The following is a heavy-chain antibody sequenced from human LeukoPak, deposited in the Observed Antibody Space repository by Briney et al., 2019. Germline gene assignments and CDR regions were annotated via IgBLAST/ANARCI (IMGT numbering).Heavy chain of an antibody. CDR2: ISAYNGNT. D-gene: IGHD3-10*01. V-gene: IGHV1-18*01. J-gene: IGHJ5*02. Sequence: VASVKVSCKASGYTFTSYGISWVRQAPGQGLEWMGWISAYNGNTNYAQKLQGRVTMTTDTSTSTAYMELRSLRSDDTAVYYCARATGRFGELLGVQNWFDPWGQGTLVTVSS. CDR3: ARATGRFGELLGVQNWFDP. CDR1: GYTFTSYG.